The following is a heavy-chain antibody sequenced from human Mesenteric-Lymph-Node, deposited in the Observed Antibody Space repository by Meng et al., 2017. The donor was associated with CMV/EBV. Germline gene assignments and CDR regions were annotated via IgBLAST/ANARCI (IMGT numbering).Heavy chain of an antibody. CDR1: GYRFTSYW. Sequence: SGYRFTSYWIGWVRQMPGKGLEWMGIIYPGDSDTRYSPSFQGQVTISADKSTSTAYLQWSSLQASDTAMCYCATQGSGSGYYYFDYWGQGTLVTVSS. CDR3: ATQGSGSGYYYFDY. D-gene: IGHD3-22*01. CDR2: IYPGDSDT. V-gene: IGHV5-51*01. J-gene: IGHJ4*02.